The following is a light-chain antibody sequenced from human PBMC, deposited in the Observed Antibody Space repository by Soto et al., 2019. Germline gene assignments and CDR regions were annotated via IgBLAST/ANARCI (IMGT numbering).Light chain of an antibody. CDR1: SSDVGSYNL. CDR2: EVN. V-gene: IGLV2-23*02. Sequence: QSALTQPASVSGSPGQSITISCTGTSSDVGSYNLVSWYQQHQGKAPKLMIYEVNRRPSGVSNRFSGSKSGNTASLTISGLHADDEADYYCCSYAGSRYVFGTGTKLTVL. CDR3: CSYAGSRYV. J-gene: IGLJ1*01.